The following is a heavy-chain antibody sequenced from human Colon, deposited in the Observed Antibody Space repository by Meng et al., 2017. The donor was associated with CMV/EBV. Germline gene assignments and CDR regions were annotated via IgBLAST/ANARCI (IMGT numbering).Heavy chain of an antibody. D-gene: IGHD5-18*01. CDR3: ARSPSAMARYYFDS. Sequence: SGGSMNSIDYYWHWIRQHPEKGPEWIGYVFHSGTTHYNASLKSRVTISVDTSKKKFSLSLASVTVADTAVYFCARSPSAMARYYFDSWGQGTLVTVSS. CDR2: VFHSGTT. J-gene: IGHJ4*02. CDR1: GGSMNSIDYY. V-gene: IGHV4-31*02.